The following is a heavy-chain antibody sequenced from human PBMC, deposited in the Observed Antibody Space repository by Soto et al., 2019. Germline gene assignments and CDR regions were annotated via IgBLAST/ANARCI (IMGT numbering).Heavy chain of an antibody. V-gene: IGHV4-34*09. CDR3: VREDDGGDRDYYGLDV. CDR1: GGSFSCYY. J-gene: IGHJ6*02. Sequence: PSETLSLTCAVYGGSFSCYYWSWIRQPPGKGLEWIGEIHHSGSINYNPSLQSRLSMSVDTSKNLFSLKLASVTAADTAVYFCVREDDGGDRDYYGLDVWGQGTTVTVSS. CDR2: IHHSGSI. D-gene: IGHD2-21*02.